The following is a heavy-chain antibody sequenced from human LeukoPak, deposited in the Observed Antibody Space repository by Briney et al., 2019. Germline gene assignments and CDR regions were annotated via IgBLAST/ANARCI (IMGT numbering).Heavy chain of an antibody. CDR3: SKSYGYGLIDI. J-gene: IGHJ3*02. D-gene: IGHD5-18*01. V-gene: IGHV4-39*07. Sequence: SETLSLTCTLSSGSISTSNYYWGWVRQPPGKALEWIGNIFYSGSTYYIQPLKSRVTVSLDTSRNQFSLKLNCFTSADTAVYYCSKSYGYGLIDIWGQGTMVTVSS. CDR2: IFYSGST. CDR1: SGSISTSNYY.